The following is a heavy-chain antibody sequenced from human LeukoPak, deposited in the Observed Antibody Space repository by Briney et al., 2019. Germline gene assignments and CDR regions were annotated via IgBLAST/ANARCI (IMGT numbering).Heavy chain of an antibody. J-gene: IGHJ5*01. CDR1: GGSISSGSYY. V-gene: IGHV4-61*02. CDR3: ARRRRYSSGWYES. D-gene: IGHD6-19*01. CDR2: IYTSGST. Sequence: PSETLSLTCTVSGGSISSGSYYWRWIRQPAGKGLEWIGRIYTSGSTNYNPSLRSRVTISVDTSKNQFSLKLSSVTAADTAVYYCARRRRYSSGWYESWGQGTLVTVSS.